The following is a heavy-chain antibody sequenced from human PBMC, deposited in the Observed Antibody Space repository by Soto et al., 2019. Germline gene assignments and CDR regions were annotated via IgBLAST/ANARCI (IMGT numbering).Heavy chain of an antibody. D-gene: IGHD2-2*01. CDR3: ASSTGYCSSTRRENAYSYYYYGMHV. CDR1: GGTFSSYA. V-gene: IGHV1-69*13. CDR2: IIPIFGTA. Sequence: SVKVSCKASGGTFSSYAISWVRQAPGQGLEWMGGIIPIFGTANYAQKFQGRVTITADESTSTAYMELSSLRSEDTAVYYCASSTGYCSSTRRENAYSYYYYGMHVWGDGTRVTV. J-gene: IGHJ6*02.